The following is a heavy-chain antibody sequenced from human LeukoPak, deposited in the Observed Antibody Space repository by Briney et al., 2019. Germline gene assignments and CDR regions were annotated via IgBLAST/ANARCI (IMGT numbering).Heavy chain of an antibody. J-gene: IGHJ4*02. CDR1: GFTFSSCS. Sequence: GGSLRLSCAASGFTFSSCSMNWVRQAPGKGLEWVSYISSSSSPIYYADSVKGRSTISRDNAKNSLYLQMNSLRAEDTAVYYCARGVSSAILDYWGQGTLVTVSS. V-gene: IGHV3-48*01. CDR3: ARGVSSAILDY. D-gene: IGHD6-13*01. CDR2: ISSSSSPI.